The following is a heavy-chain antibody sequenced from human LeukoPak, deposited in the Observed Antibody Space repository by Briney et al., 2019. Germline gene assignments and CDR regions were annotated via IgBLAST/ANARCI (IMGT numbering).Heavy chain of an antibody. V-gene: IGHV3-48*01. D-gene: IGHD3-16*02. CDR2: ISSSGSTK. CDR1: GFTFSSYS. J-gene: IGHJ6*03. Sequence: GGSLRLSCAASGFTFSSYSMNWVRQAPGKGLDWVSYISSSGSTKYYADSVKGRLTISRDNAKNSLYLQMNSLRAEDTAVYYCAKSGNYVWGSYPDYYYMDVWGKGTTVTVSS. CDR3: AKSGNYVWGSYPDYYYMDV.